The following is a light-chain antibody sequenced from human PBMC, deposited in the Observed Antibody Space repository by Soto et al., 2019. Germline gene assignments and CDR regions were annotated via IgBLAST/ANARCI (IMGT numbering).Light chain of an antibody. V-gene: IGKV1-5*03. Sequence: DIQMTQSPSTLSASVGDRVTITCRASQNINKWLAWYQQKPGQAPKLLIYKASNLESGVPSRFSGSGSGTEFTLSISSLQPDDFATYYCQQYSGSSTTFGQGTKVEVK. CDR2: KAS. J-gene: IGKJ1*01. CDR3: QQYSGSSTT. CDR1: QNINKW.